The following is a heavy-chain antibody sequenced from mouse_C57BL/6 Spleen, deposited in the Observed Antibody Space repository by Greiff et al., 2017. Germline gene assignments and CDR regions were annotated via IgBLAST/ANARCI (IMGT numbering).Heavy chain of an antibody. D-gene: IGHD2-4*01. Sequence: VQLQQSGAELVKPGASVKMSCKASGYTFTTYSIEWVKQSHGKSLEWIGNFHPYNDDTKYNDKFKGKATLTVEKSSSTVYLELSRLTSDDSAVYYCARSDYDSVAMDGWGQATSVTVSS. CDR1: GYTFTTYS. J-gene: IGHJ4*01. V-gene: IGHV1-47*01. CDR2: FHPYNDDT. CDR3: ARSDYDSVAMDG.